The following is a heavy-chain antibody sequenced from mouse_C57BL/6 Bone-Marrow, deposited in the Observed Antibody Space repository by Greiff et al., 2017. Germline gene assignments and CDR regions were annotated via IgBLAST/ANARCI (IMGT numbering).Heavy chain of an antibody. D-gene: IGHD1-3*01. CDR1: GFTFSDYY. Sequence: EVHLVESGGGLVQPGGSLKLSCAASGFTFSDYYMYWVRQTPEKRLEWVAYISNGGGSTYYPDTVKGRFTISRDNAKNTLYLQMSRLKSEDTAMYYCARHDDKGGYFDYWGQGTTLTVSS. CDR3: ARHDDKGGYFDY. CDR2: ISNGGGST. V-gene: IGHV5-12*01. J-gene: IGHJ2*01.